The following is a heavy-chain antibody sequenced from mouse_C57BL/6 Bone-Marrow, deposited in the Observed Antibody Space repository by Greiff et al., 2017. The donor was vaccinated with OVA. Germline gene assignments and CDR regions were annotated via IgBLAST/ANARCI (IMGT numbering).Heavy chain of an antibody. Sequence: DVMLVESGEGLVKPGGSLKLSCAASGFTFSSYAMSWVRQTPEKRLEWVAYISSGGDYIYYADTVKGRFTISRDNARNTLYLQMSSLKSEDTAMYYCTRIGYGGYFDVWGTGTTVTVSS. V-gene: IGHV5-9-1*02. D-gene: IGHD1-2*01. CDR3: TRIGYGGYFDV. CDR1: GFTFSSYA. CDR2: ISSGGDYI. J-gene: IGHJ1*03.